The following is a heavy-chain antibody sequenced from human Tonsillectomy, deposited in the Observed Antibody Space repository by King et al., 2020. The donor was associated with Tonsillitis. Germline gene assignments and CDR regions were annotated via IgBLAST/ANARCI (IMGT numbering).Heavy chain of an antibody. Sequence: VQLVESGGGLVQPGGSLRLSCAASGFTFSSYAMSWVRQAPGRGLEWVSAISGSGGSTYYADSVKGRFTISRDNSKNTLYLQMNSRRAEDTAVYYCAKSYDFWGGYYWGWWGQGTLVTVSS. D-gene: IGHD3-3*01. J-gene: IGHJ4*02. CDR3: AKSYDFWGGYYWGW. CDR1: GFTFSSYA. CDR2: ISGSGGST. V-gene: IGHV3-23*04.